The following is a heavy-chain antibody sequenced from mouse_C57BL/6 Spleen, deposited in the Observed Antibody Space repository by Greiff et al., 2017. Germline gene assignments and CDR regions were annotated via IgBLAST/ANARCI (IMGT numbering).Heavy chain of an antibody. CDR3: VRYWKGDGSSYGGFAY. CDR1: GYAFSSSW. Sequence: VKLMESGPELVKPGASVKISCKTSGYAFSSSWMNWVKQRPGKGLEWIGRIYPGDGDTNYNGKFKGKATLTADKSSSTAYMQLSSLTSEDAAVYFCVRYWKGDGSSYGGFAYWGQGTLVTVSA. D-gene: IGHD1-1*01. J-gene: IGHJ3*01. CDR2: IYPGDGDT. V-gene: IGHV1-82*01.